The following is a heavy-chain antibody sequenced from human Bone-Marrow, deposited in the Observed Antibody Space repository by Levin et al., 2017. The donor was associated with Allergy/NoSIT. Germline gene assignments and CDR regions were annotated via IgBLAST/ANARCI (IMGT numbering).Heavy chain of an antibody. CDR3: ARGSDGYDLEY. D-gene: IGHD5-12*01. V-gene: IGHV3-74*01. Sequence: GGSLRLSCAASGFTFSSYWMHWVRQAPGKGLVWVSRIYNDGSRTTYADSVKGRFTISRDNARNTVYLQVNSLRVEDTAVYYCARGSDGYDLEYWGQGALVTVAS. J-gene: IGHJ4*02. CDR2: IYNDGSRT. CDR1: GFTFSSYW.